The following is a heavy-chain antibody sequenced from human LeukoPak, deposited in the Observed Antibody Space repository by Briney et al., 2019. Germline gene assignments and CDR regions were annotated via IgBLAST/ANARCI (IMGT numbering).Heavy chain of an antibody. CDR1: GFTFSSYG. Sequence: GGSLRLSCAASGFTFSSYGMHWVRQAPGKGLEWVAVIWYDGSNKYYADSVKGRFTISRDNSKNTLYLQMNSLRAEDTAVYYCAKDRVRYYDSSGTLDAFDIWGQGTMVTVSS. J-gene: IGHJ3*02. CDR2: IWYDGSNK. CDR3: AKDRVRYYDSSGTLDAFDI. D-gene: IGHD3-22*01. V-gene: IGHV3-33*06.